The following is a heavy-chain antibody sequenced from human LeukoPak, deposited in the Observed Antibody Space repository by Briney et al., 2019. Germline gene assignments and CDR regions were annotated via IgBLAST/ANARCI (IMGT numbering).Heavy chain of an antibody. V-gene: IGHV3-33*01. Sequence: GGSLRLSCAASGFTFSSYGMHWVRQAPGKGLEWVAVIWYDGSNKYYADSVKGRFTISRDNSKNTLYLQMNSLRAEDTVVYYCARDYHSSSWPGYWGQGTLVTVSS. CDR3: ARDYHSSSWPGY. D-gene: IGHD6-13*01. CDR2: IWYDGSNK. CDR1: GFTFSSYG. J-gene: IGHJ4*02.